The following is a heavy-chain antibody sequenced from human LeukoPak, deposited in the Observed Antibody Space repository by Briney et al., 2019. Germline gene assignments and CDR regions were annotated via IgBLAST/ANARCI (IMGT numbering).Heavy chain of an antibody. V-gene: IGHV4-59*01. D-gene: IGHD6-19*01. CDR3: ARGVVAVAGRVFDY. Sequence: SETLSLTCTVSGDSMSSFYWSWIRQPPGKGLEWIGYIYYSGSTNYNPSLKSRVTISIDTSKNQFSLKLNSLTAADTAVYYCARGVVAVAGRVFDYWGQGTLVTVSS. J-gene: IGHJ4*02. CDR2: IYYSGST. CDR1: GDSMSSFY.